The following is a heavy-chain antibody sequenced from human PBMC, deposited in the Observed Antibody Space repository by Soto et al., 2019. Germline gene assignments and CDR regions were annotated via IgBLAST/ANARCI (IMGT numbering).Heavy chain of an antibody. CDR1: GFTFSSYD. D-gene: IGHD4-17*01. J-gene: IGHJ4*02. CDR2: ISYDGSNK. V-gene: IGHV3-30*18. Sequence: XGSLRLSWAASGFTFSSYDLHWVRQAPGKGLEWVAVISYDGSNKYYAESVKGRFTISRDNSKNTLYLQMNSLRAEDTAVYYCAKDLRGLGYYFDDWGQGTLVTVSS. CDR3: AKDLRGLGYYFDD.